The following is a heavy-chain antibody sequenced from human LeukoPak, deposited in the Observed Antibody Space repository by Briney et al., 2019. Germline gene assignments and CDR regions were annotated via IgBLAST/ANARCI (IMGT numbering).Heavy chain of an antibody. CDR1: GGTFSSYA. Sequence: ASVKVSCKASGGTFSSYAISWVRQAPGQGLEWMGGIIPIFGTANYAQKFQGRVTITTDESTSTAYMELSSLRSEDTAVYYCARVEYQLLYPIGYYYYMDVWGKGTTVTVSS. J-gene: IGHJ6*03. V-gene: IGHV1-69*05. CDR2: IIPIFGTA. CDR3: ARVEYQLLYPIGYYYYMDV. D-gene: IGHD2-2*02.